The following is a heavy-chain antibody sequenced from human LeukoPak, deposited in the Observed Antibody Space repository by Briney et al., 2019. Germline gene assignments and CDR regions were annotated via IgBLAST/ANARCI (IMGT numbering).Heavy chain of an antibody. CDR1: GGSVNGYY. J-gene: IGHJ1*01. Sequence: SETLSLTCTVSGGSVNGYYWNWIRQSPSRGLEWLGRTYYRSKWFSRYAVSVKSRITINADTSKNQFSLQLNSVTPDDTAVYYCARGPGYFQHWGQGTLVTVSS. V-gene: IGHV6-1*01. CDR2: TYYRSKWFS. CDR3: ARGPGYFQH.